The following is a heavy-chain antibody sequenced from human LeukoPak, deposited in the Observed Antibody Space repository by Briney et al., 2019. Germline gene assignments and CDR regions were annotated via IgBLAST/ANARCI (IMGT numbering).Heavy chain of an antibody. CDR1: GFTFSNFW. J-gene: IGHJ4*02. CDR3: AREGPMTRSGSYDY. D-gene: IGHD1-26*01. Sequence: PGGSLRLSCSASGFTFSNFWTAWVRQAPGKGLEWVTNISHDRSEKYCVDSVKGRFTISRDNAKNSLYLQMNSLRAEDTAVYYCAREGPMTRSGSYDYWGRGTLVTVSS. CDR2: ISHDRSEK. V-gene: IGHV3-7*05.